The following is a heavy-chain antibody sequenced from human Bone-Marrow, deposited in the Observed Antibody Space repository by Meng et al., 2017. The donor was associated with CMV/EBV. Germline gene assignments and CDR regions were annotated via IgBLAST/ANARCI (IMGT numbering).Heavy chain of an antibody. CDR1: GYTFTGYY. V-gene: IGHV3-30-3*01. D-gene: IGHD2-15*01. CDR3: AREGWGYLNY. CDR2: ISYDGSNK. J-gene: IGHJ4*02. Sequence: SCKASGYTFTGYYMHWVRQAPGKGLEWVAVISYDGSNKYYADSVKGRFTISRDNSKNTLYLQMNSLRAEDTAVYYCAREGWGYLNYWGQGTLVTVSS.